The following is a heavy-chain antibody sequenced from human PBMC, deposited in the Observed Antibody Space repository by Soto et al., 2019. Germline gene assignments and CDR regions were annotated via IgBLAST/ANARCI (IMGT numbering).Heavy chain of an antibody. CDR1: GNTVPNYA. V-gene: IGHV1-3*01. CDR3: ARHVLRYFDWSPGPLVWFDP. Sequence: GASVKVSCKASGNTVPNYAIHWVRQAPGQRLEWMGWINGGNGNTYYSEHFQGRVTFTRDTSAGTAYMELSSLRSEDTAVYYCARHVLRYFDWSPGPLVWFDPWGQGTLVTVSS. CDR2: INGGNGNT. J-gene: IGHJ5*02. D-gene: IGHD3-9*01.